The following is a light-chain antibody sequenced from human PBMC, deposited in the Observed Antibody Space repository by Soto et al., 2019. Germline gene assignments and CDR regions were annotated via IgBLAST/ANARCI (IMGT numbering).Light chain of an antibody. J-gene: IGKJ1*01. CDR2: GAS. Sequence: IVVTKSAGTLSLSPGERATLSCRASQLVSSSLLAWYQQKPGQAPRRLRSGASHRATGSPDRFSGSGSETDVTLSISGLEPADVAADYCQNYGNTPLTFCQGTKVDI. CDR1: QLVSSSL. V-gene: IGKV3-20*01. CDR3: QNYGNTPLT.